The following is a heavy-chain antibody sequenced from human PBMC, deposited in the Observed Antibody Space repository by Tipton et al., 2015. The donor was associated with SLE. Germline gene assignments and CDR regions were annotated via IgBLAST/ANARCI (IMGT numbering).Heavy chain of an antibody. CDR3: TRGGFGVVPLDY. CDR2: IRSDGTNK. D-gene: IGHD3-3*01. V-gene: IGHV3-30*02. J-gene: IGHJ4*02. Sequence: GSLRLSCAASGFNFGTYGIHWVRQAPGKGLDWVTYIRSDGTNKYYADSVKGRFTISRDNSKDTVFLQMNSLRTEDTAVYYCTRGGFGVVPLDYWGQGTLVTVSS. CDR1: GFNFGTYG.